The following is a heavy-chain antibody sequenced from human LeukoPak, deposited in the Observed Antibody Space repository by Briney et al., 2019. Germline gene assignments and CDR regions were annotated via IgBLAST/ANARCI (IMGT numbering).Heavy chain of an antibody. Sequence: ASVKVSCKASGYTFTSYGISWVRQAPGQGLEWMGWISAYNGNTNYAQKLQGRVTMTTDTSTSTAYMELSSLRSEDTAVYYCARAVGATRYYYMDVWGKGTTVTVSS. CDR2: ISAYNGNT. V-gene: IGHV1-18*01. J-gene: IGHJ6*03. D-gene: IGHD1-26*01. CDR3: ARAVGATRYYYMDV. CDR1: GYTFTSYG.